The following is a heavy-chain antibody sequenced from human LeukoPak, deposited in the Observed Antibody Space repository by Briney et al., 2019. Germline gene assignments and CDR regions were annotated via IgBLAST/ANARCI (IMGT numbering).Heavy chain of an antibody. Sequence: GGSLRLSCAASGFTVSSNYMSWVRQAPGKGLEWVSVIYSGGSSYYADSVMGRFTISRDNSKNTLYLQMNSLRAEDTAVYSCARDTARGRYYYYYMDVWGKGTTVTVSS. J-gene: IGHJ6*03. CDR3: ARDTARGRYYYYYMDV. V-gene: IGHV3-53*01. CDR1: GFTVSSNY. D-gene: IGHD5-18*01. CDR2: IYSGGSS.